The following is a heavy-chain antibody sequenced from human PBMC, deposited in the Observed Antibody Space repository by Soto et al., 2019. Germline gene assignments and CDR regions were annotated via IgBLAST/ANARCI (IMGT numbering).Heavy chain of an antibody. CDR2: IYYSGST. Sequence: QVHLQESGPGLVKPSQTLSLTCTVSGGSISSGAYYWSWIRQHPGKGLEWIGYIYYSGSTYSNPSLKSRVAISVDKSKNQFSLKLSSVTAADTAVYYCAAVRQHYFDFWGQGTLVTVSS. CDR3: AAVRQHYFDF. V-gene: IGHV4-31*03. CDR1: GGSISSGAYY. D-gene: IGHD1-1*01. J-gene: IGHJ4*02.